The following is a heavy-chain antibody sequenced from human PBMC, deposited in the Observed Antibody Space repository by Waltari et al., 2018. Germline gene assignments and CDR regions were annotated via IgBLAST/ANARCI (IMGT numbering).Heavy chain of an antibody. J-gene: IGHJ4*02. Sequence: EVQLLESGGGLVQPGGSLRLSCAASGFTFSSYAMSWVRQAPGKGLEWVSVIYSGGSKYYADSVKGRFTISRDNSKNTLYLQMNSLRAEDTAVYYCAKSMTRESHFDYWGQGTLVTVSS. CDR2: IYSGGSK. D-gene: IGHD4-17*01. CDR1: GFTFSSYA. CDR3: AKSMTRESHFDY. V-gene: IGHV3-23*03.